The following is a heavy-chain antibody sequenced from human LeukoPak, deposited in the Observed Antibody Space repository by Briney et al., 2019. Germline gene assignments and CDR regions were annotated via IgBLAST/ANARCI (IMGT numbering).Heavy chain of an antibody. CDR3: ARNDFWSGFYY. V-gene: IGHV3-48*04. Sequence: GGSLRLSCAASGFTFSTHSMNRVRQAAGKGLEWVSYISSSSSTIYYADSVKGRFTISRDNAKNSLFLQMNSLRAEDTAVYYCARNDFWSGFYYWGQGTLVTVSS. J-gene: IGHJ4*02. CDR2: ISSSSSTI. D-gene: IGHD3-3*01. CDR1: GFTFSTHS.